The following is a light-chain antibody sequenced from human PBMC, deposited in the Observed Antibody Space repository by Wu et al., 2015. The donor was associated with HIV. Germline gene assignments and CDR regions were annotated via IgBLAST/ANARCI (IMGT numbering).Light chain of an antibody. CDR3: QQYGSSPRS. CDR2: GAS. V-gene: IGKV3-20*01. J-gene: IGKJ2*03. Sequence: EIVLTQSPGTLSLSPGERATLSCRTSQSVSRYLAWYQQKPGQAPRLLMYGASNRATSIPDRFSGSGSGTDFTLTISRLEPEDFAVYYCQQYGSSPRSFGQGTKLEIK. CDR1: QSVSRY.